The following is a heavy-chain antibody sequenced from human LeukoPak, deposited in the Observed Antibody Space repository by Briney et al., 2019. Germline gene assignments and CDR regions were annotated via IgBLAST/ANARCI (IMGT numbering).Heavy chain of an antibody. Sequence: SETLSLTCTVSGGSISSYYWSWIRQPPGKGLEWIGYIYYSGSTNYNPSLKSRVTISVDTSKNQFSLKLSSVTAADTAVYYCVRLPAENNYYYYYMDVWGKGTTVTVSS. CDR2: IYYSGST. J-gene: IGHJ6*03. CDR3: VRLPAENNYYYYYMDV. V-gene: IGHV4-59*01. D-gene: IGHD2-2*01. CDR1: GGSISSYY.